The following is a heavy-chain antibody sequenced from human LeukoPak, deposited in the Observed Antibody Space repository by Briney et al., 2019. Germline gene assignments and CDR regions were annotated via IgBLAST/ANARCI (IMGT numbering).Heavy chain of an antibody. CDR1: GFTFSSYG. J-gene: IGHJ4*02. D-gene: IGHD6-25*01. V-gene: IGHV3-30*18. Sequence: GGSLRLSCAASGFTFSSYGMHWVRQAPGKGLEWLAVISYDGSNKYYADSVKGRFTISRDNSKNTLYLQMNSLRAEDTAVYYCAKVSGYDPFDYWGQGTLVTVSS. CDR3: AKVSGYDPFDY. CDR2: ISYDGSNK.